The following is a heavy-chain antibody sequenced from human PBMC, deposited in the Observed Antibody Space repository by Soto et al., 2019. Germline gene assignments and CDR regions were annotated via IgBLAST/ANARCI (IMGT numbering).Heavy chain of an antibody. CDR1: GFTFSSYA. Sequence: GGSLRLSCAASGFTFSSYAMSWVRQAPGKGLEWVAVISYDGSNKYYADSVRGRFTISRDNSKNTLYLQMNSLRAEDTAVYYCARESCTNGVCYYYYGMDVWGQGTTVTVSS. CDR2: ISYDGSNK. V-gene: IGHV3-30-3*01. D-gene: IGHD2-8*01. J-gene: IGHJ6*02. CDR3: ARESCTNGVCYYYYGMDV.